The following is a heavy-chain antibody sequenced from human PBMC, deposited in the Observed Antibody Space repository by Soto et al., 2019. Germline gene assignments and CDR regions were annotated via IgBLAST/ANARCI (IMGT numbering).Heavy chain of an antibody. J-gene: IGHJ4*02. CDR2: IYYSGST. CDR1: GGSISSSSYY. V-gene: IGHV4-39*07. Sequence: SETLSLTCTVSGGSISSSSYYWGWIRQPPGKGLEWIGSIYYSGSTYYNPSLKSRVTISVDTSKNQFSLKLSSVTAADTAVYYCARVYAYYFDFWGQGTLVTVSS. CDR3: ARVYAYYFDF. D-gene: IGHD2-8*01.